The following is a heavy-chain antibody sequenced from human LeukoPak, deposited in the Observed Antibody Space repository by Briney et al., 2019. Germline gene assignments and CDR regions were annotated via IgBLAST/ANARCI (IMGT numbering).Heavy chain of an antibody. CDR1: GFTFRSYG. D-gene: IGHD2-2*01. J-gene: IGHJ4*02. CDR3: AKVRGDCSSTSCYEDYFDY. V-gene: IGHV3-30*18. CDR2: ISYDGSIE. Sequence: PGGSLRLSCEASGFTFRSYGMHWVRQAPGKGLEWVTLISYDGSIENYADSVKGRFTSSRDNFKNTLYLQMNSLRAEDTAVFYCAKVRGDCSSTSCYEDYFDYWGQGTLVTVSS.